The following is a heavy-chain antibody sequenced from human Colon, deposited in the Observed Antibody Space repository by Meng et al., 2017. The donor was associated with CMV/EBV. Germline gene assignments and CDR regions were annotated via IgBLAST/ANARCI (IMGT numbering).Heavy chain of an antibody. CDR3: ARRGGATDL. Sequence: GGSLRLSCQGSGYSFTSYWIAWVRQMPGKGLEWMGIIYPGDSHTRYSPSFQGQVTISADKSIGTAYLQWSSLKASDTAMYYCARRGGATDLWGQGTLVTVSS. CDR2: IYPGDSHT. CDR1: GYSFTSYW. J-gene: IGHJ5*02. D-gene: IGHD1-26*01. V-gene: IGHV5-51*01.